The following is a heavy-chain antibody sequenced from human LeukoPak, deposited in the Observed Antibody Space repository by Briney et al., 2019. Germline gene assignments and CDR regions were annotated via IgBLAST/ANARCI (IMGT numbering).Heavy chain of an antibody. CDR3: ARGALLWFGEGGWFDP. CDR2: INHSGST. Sequence: SETLSXXXAVXXGSFSGYYWSWIRQPPGKGLEWIGEINHSGSTNYNPSLKSRVTISVDTSKNQFSLKLSSVTAADTAVYYCARGALLWFGEGGWFDPWGQGTLVTVSS. V-gene: IGHV4-34*01. D-gene: IGHD3-10*01. CDR1: XGSFSGYY. J-gene: IGHJ5*02.